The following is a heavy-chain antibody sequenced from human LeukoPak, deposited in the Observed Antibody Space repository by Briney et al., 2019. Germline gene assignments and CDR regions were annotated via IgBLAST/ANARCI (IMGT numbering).Heavy chain of an antibody. D-gene: IGHD4-17*01. J-gene: IGHJ6*03. CDR2: IYYSGST. Sequence: SETLSLTCTVSGGSISSYYWSWIRQPPGKGLEWIGYIYYSGSTNYNPSLKSRVTISVGTSKNQFSLKLSSVTAADTAVYYCARARNYGDYPPYYYYMDVWGKGTTVTVSS. CDR3: ARARNYGDYPPYYYYMDV. V-gene: IGHV4-59*01. CDR1: GGSISSYY.